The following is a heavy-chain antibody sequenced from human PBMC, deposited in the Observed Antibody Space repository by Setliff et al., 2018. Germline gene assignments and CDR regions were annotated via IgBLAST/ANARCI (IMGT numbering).Heavy chain of an antibody. CDR2: IDPSGTT. Sequence: SETLSLTCTFYGGPFSDYYWGWVRQTPGKGLEWVAEIDPSGTTNYIPSLKSRLTISVDTAENQFSLKLTSVTAADTAVYYCARRWNFGPYGSGIHDGFDMWGQGTMVTVSS. CDR3: ARRWNFGPYGSGIHDGFDM. D-gene: IGHD3-10*01. V-gene: IGHV4-34*01. J-gene: IGHJ3*02. CDR1: GGPFSDYY.